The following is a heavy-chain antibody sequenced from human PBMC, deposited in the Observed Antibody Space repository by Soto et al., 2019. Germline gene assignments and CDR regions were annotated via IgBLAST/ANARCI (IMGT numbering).Heavy chain of an antibody. CDR3: AKDSYCGGDCYRAEYFQH. D-gene: IGHD2-21*02. CDR1: GFTFSNAG. J-gene: IGHJ1*01. V-gene: IGHV3-15*07. Sequence: GESLRLSCAASGFTFSNAGMNWVRQAPGKGLEWVGRIKSKNDGGTTDYAAPVKGRFTISRDDSKNTLYLQMNSLRAEDTAVYYCAKDSYCGGDCYRAEYFQHWGQGTLVTVSS. CDR2: IKSKNDGGTT.